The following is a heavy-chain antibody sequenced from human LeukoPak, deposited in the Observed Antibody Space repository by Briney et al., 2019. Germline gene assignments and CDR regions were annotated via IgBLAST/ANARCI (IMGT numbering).Heavy chain of an antibody. V-gene: IGHV3-23*01. Sequence: ETLSLTCTVSGGSISDYYWSWVRQAPGKGLEWVSAISGSGGSTYYADYVKGRFTISRDNSKNTLDLQMNSLRAEDTAVYYCAKSSLVTPYDYWGQGTLVSVSS. CDR2: ISGSGGST. CDR3: AKSSLVTPYDY. J-gene: IGHJ4*02. D-gene: IGHD2-15*01. CDR1: GGSISDYY.